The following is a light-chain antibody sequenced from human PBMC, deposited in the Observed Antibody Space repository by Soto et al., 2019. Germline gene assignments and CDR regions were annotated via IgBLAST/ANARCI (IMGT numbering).Light chain of an antibody. V-gene: IGKV3-20*01. CDR1: QSISAN. J-gene: IGKJ5*01. Sequence: EIVMTQSPATLSVSPGDRSTLSCRASQSISANLAWYQQKPGQTPRLLIYGASSRATGIPDRFSGSGSGTDFTLTISRLEPEDFAVYYCQQYGSSLITFGQGTRLEIK. CDR3: QQYGSSLIT. CDR2: GAS.